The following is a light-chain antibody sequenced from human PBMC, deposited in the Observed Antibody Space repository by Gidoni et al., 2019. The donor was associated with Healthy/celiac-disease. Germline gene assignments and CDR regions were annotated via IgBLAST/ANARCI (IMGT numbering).Light chain of an antibody. CDR1: QSVSSN. CDR2: GAS. J-gene: IGKJ1*01. V-gene: IGKV3-15*01. Sequence: EIVMTQSPATLSVSPGERATLSCRASQSVSSNLAWYQQTPGQAPRLLIYGASTRATGIPARFSGSGSGTEFTLTISSLQSEYFAVYYCQQYNNWPPWTFXXXTQVEIK. CDR3: QQYNNWPPWT.